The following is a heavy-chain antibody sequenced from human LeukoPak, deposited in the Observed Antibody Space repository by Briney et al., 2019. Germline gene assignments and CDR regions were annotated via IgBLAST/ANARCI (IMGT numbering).Heavy chain of an antibody. J-gene: IGHJ4*02. V-gene: IGHV3-21*01. CDR1: GFTFSSDA. CDR3: ARALDSSSSRYQAFEY. Sequence: GGSLRLSCAASGFTFSSDAMTWVRQAPGEGLEWVSTITGSDDSTYYADSVKGRFTISRDNAKNSLYLQMNNLRAEDTAVYYCARALDSSSSRYQAFEYWGQGTLVTVSS. D-gene: IGHD2-2*01. CDR2: ITGSDDST.